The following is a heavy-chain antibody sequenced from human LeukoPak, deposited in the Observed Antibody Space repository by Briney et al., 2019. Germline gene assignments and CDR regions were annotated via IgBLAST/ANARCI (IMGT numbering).Heavy chain of an antibody. CDR1: GFTFSSYG. CDR2: ISYDGSSK. J-gene: IGHJ3*02. V-gene: IGHV3-30*18. CDR3: AKLYDAFDI. Sequence: GRSLRLSCAASGFTFSSYGMHWVRQAPGKGLEWVAVISYDGSSKYYADSVKGRFTISRDNSKNTLYLQMNSLRAEDTAVYYCAKLYDAFDIWGQGTMVTVSS.